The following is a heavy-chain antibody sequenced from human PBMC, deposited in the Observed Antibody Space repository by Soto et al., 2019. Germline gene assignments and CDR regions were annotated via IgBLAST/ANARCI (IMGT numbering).Heavy chain of an antibody. Sequence: GGSLRLSCAASGFTFSSYSMNWVRQAPGKGLEWVSSISSSSSYIYYADSVKGRFTISRDNAKNSLYLQMNSLRAEDTAVYYCARDLLTVGVVTNDAFDIWGQGTMVTVSS. CDR2: ISSSSSYI. J-gene: IGHJ3*02. CDR1: GFTFSSYS. V-gene: IGHV3-21*01. CDR3: ARDLLTVGVVTNDAFDI. D-gene: IGHD3-3*01.